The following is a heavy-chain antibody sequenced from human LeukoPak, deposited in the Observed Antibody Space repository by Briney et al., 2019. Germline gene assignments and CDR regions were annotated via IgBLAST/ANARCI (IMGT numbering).Heavy chain of an antibody. Sequence: PGRSLRLSCAASGFTFSSYGMHWVRQAPGKGLEWVAVIWYGGSNKYYADSVKGRFTISRDNSKNTLYLQMNSLRAEDTAVYYCARDRLLYSSSWSIDLGRDYWGQGTLVTVSS. CDR1: GFTFSSYG. CDR3: ARDRLLYSSSWSIDLGRDY. CDR2: IWYGGSNK. J-gene: IGHJ4*02. D-gene: IGHD6-13*01. V-gene: IGHV3-33*08.